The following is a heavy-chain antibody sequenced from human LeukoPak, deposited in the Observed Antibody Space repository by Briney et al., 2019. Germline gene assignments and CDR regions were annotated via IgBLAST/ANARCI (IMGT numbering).Heavy chain of an antibody. J-gene: IGHJ5*02. D-gene: IGHD3-3*01. CDR3: ARAEGDFWSGYYSHWFDP. Sequence: SETLSLTCSVSGGSISGGSISGYHWSWIRQPAGKGLEWIGRIYTSGSTNYNPSLKSRVTISVDTSKNQFSLKLSSVAAADTAVYYCARAEGDFWSGYYSHWFDPWGQGTLVTVSS. CDR2: IYTSGST. CDR1: GGSISGGSISGYH. V-gene: IGHV4-61*02.